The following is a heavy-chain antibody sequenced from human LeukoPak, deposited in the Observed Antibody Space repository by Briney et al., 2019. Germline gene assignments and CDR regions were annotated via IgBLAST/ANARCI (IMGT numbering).Heavy chain of an antibody. Sequence: ALVKVSCKTSGYTFTSYYMHWVRQAPGQGLEWMGWVNPTSGGTNYAQKFQGRVTMTRDTSISTAYMELSRLRSDDTAVYYCARVYYYYDSSGILALYFDYWGQGTLVTVSS. CDR2: VNPTSGGT. CDR3: ARVYYYYDSSGILALYFDY. CDR1: GYTFTSYY. D-gene: IGHD3-22*01. J-gene: IGHJ4*02. V-gene: IGHV1-2*02.